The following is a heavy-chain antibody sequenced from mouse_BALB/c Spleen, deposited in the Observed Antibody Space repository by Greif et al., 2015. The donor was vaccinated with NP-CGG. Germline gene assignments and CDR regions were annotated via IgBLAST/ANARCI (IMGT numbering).Heavy chain of an antibody. J-gene: IGHJ4*01. V-gene: IGHV1-84*02. CDR2: IYPGSGNT. CDR3: ARRTGTEAMDY. D-gene: IGHD4-1*01. CDR1: GYTFTDYY. Sequence: QVQLKESGPELVKPGASVKIPCKASGYTFTDYYINWVKQKPGQGLEWIGWIYPGSGNTKYNEKFKGKATLTVDTSSSTAYMQFSSLTSEDTAVYFCARRTGTEAMDYWGQGTSVTVSS.